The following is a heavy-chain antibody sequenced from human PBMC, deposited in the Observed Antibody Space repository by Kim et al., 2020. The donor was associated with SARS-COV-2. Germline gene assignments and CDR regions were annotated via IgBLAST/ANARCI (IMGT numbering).Heavy chain of an antibody. V-gene: IGHV4-30-4*01. Sequence: SETLSLTCTVSGGSISSGDYYWSWIRQPPGKGLEWIGYIYYSGSTYYNPSLKSRVTISVDTSKNQFSLKLSSVTAADTAVYYCARARATSITIFGVVIVHNFDYWGQGTPGHRLL. J-gene: IGHJ4*02. CDR3: ARARATSITIFGVVIVHNFDY. CDR2: IYYSGST. D-gene: IGHD3-3*01. CDR1: GGSISSGDYY.